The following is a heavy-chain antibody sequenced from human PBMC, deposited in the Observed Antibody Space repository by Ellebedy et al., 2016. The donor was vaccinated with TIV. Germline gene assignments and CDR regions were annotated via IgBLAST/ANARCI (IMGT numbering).Heavy chain of an antibody. D-gene: IGHD6-19*01. CDR2: ISAYNGNT. CDR1: GYTFTGYY. CDR3: ARDGIAVAGTWFDP. V-gene: IGHV1-18*04. Sequence: ASVKVSCKASGYTFTGYYMHWVRQAPGQELEWMGWISAYNGNTNYAQKLQGRVTMTTDTSTSTAYMELRSLRSDDTAVYYCARDGIAVAGTWFDPWGQGTLVTVSS. J-gene: IGHJ5*02.